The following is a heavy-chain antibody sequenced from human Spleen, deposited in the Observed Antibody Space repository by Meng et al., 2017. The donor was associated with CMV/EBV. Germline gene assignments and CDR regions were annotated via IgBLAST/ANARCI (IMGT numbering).Heavy chain of an antibody. Sequence: SETLSLTCKVSGGSIRVNDHYWGWIRQPPGKGLQWIASIFYNGNMYYNPSLKSRVTMSVDTSKNQFSLKLSSVTAADTAIFYCARDILERNAFDMWGQGTMVTVS. CDR1: GGSIRVNDHY. D-gene: IGHD1-1*01. CDR2: IFYNGNM. V-gene: IGHV4-39*07. CDR3: ARDILERNAFDM. J-gene: IGHJ3*02.